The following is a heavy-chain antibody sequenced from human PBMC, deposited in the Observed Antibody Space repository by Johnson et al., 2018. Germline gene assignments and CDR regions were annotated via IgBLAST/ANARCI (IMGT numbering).Heavy chain of an antibody. J-gene: IGHJ1*01. Sequence: EQLGESGGGLVKPGGSLRLSCVASGFTFCNYSMNWVRQAPGKGLEWVPSISYSSSFIYYADSLKGRFTISRDNANNSLYLKMNSLRAEDTARYYCARDRGDCSGGSCWGYFLHWGQGTLVTVSS. CDR2: ISYSSSFI. CDR3: ARDRGDCSGGSCWGYFLH. D-gene: IGHD2-15*01. V-gene: IGHV3-21*01. CDR1: GFTFCNYS.